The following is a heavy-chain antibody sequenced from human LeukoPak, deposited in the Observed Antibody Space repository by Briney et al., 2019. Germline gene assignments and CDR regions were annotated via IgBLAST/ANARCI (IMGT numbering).Heavy chain of an antibody. J-gene: IGHJ4*02. CDR1: GVSISNTNW. V-gene: IGHV4-4*02. CDR2: ISLTGLT. Sequence: PSGTLSLTCGVSGVSISNTNWWSWVRQPPGQGLEWIGEISLTGLTHYNPSLESRVTVSLDKFKNQLSLNLTSVTAADTAVHYCSRENGAFSPFGYWGQGTLVTVLS. D-gene: IGHD2-8*01. CDR3: SRENGAFSPFGY.